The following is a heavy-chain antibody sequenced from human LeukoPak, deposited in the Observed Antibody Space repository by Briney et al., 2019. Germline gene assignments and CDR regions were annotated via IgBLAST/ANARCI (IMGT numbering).Heavy chain of an antibody. J-gene: IGHJ6*02. CDR1: GFTFSSYW. Sequence: GGSLRLSCAASGFTFSSYWMSWVRQAPGRGLEWVAKIKQDGSEKYYVDSVKGRFTVSRDNAKNSLYLQMNGLRAEDTAVYYCARDSYSYYYDKSGPFSGMDVWGQGTTVTVSS. CDR2: IKQDGSEK. CDR3: ARDSYSYYYDKSGPFSGMDV. V-gene: IGHV3-7*01. D-gene: IGHD3-22*01.